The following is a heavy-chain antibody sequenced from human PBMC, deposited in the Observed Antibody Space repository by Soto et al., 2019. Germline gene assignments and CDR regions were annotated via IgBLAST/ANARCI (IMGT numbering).Heavy chain of an antibody. V-gene: IGHV1-18*01. D-gene: IGHD2-8*01. CDR2: ISAYNANT. CDR3: ARDGDCSNSVCSYYYGMDD. J-gene: IGHJ6*02. Sequence: AASVKVSCKPSGNSFPSYGVSWVRQAPGQGLEWMGGISAYNANTNYAQKLQGRVTMTTDTSTSTAYMELSSLRSDDTGVYYCARDGDCSNSVCSYYYGMDDWGQGTTVTVSS. CDR1: GNSFPSYG.